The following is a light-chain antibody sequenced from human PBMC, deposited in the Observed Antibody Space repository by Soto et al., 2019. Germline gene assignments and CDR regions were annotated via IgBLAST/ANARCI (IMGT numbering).Light chain of an antibody. Sequence: QSAPTQPASVSGSPGQTITISCTGTSSDVGGYNYLSWYQQHPGIAPKVMIYEVSNRPSGVSNRFSGSKSGNTASLTISGLQAEDEADYFCSSYTTSGTPVFGGGTKLTVL. J-gene: IGLJ3*02. V-gene: IGLV2-14*01. CDR3: SSYTTSGTPV. CDR2: EVS. CDR1: SSDVGGYNY.